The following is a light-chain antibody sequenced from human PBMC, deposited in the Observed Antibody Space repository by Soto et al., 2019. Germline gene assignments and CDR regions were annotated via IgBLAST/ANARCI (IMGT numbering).Light chain of an antibody. CDR1: SSDVGSYNL. J-gene: IGLJ1*01. CDR2: EVS. CDR3: CSYAGSSTLA. V-gene: IGLV2-23*02. Sequence: QSALTQPASVSGSPGQSITISCTGTSSDVGSYNLVSWYQHHPGKAPKLIIYEVSKRPSGVSNRFSGSKSGNTASLTISGLQAEDEADYYCCSYAGSSTLAFGTGTKVTVL.